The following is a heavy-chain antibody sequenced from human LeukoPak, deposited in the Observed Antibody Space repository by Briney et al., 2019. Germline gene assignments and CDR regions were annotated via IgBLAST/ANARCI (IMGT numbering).Heavy chain of an antibody. CDR2: ISGSSTYI. J-gene: IGHJ5*02. CDR3: AREPPSAVLNWFDP. V-gene: IGHV3-21*01. Sequence: GGSLRLSCATSGFTFMSYTMNWIRQAPGKGLEWVSSISGSSTYICYADSVKGRFTISRDYAKNSVHLQMNSLRAEDTAVYYCAREPPSAVLNWFDPWGQGTLVTVSS. CDR1: GFTFMSYT.